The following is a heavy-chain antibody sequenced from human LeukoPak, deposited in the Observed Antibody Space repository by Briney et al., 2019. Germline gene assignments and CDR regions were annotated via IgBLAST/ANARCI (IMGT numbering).Heavy chain of an antibody. CDR3: ARVADGYNYGVY. CDR2: INPNSGGT. Sequence: ASVKVSCKASGYTFTGYYMHWVRQAPGQGLEWMGWINPNSGGTNYAQKLQGRVTMTTDTSTSTAYMELKSLRSDDTAVYYCARVADGYNYGVYWGQGTLVTVSS. V-gene: IGHV1-2*02. J-gene: IGHJ4*02. D-gene: IGHD5-24*01. CDR1: GYTFTGYY.